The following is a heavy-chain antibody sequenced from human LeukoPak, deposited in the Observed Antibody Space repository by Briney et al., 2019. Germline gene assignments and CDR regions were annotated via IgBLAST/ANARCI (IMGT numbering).Heavy chain of an antibody. CDR1: GFTFSSYA. Sequence: GGSLRLSCAASGFTFSSYAMSWVRQAPGKGLEWVSAISGSGGSTYYADSVKGRFTISRDNSKNTLYLQMNSLRAEDTAVYYCAKDESGYCSSTSCYKWSDPWGQGTLVTGSS. J-gene: IGHJ5*02. CDR3: AKDESGYCSSTSCYKWSDP. CDR2: ISGSGGST. V-gene: IGHV3-23*01. D-gene: IGHD2-2*02.